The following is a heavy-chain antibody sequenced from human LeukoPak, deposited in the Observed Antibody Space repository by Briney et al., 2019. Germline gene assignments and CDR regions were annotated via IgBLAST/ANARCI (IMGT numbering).Heavy chain of an antibody. J-gene: IGHJ4*02. CDR1: GYTLTELS. Sequence: ASVKVSCKVSGYTLTELSMHWVRQAPGKGLEWMGGFDPDDGETIYAQNFQGRVTMTEDTSTDTAYIELSSLRSEDTAVYYCATDISATDHFDYWGQGTLVTVSS. V-gene: IGHV1-24*01. D-gene: IGHD6-13*01. CDR3: ATDISATDHFDY. CDR2: FDPDDGET.